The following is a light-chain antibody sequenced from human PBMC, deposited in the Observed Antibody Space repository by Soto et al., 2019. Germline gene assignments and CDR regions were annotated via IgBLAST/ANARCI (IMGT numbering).Light chain of an antibody. J-gene: IGKJ5*01. CDR1: QSVSSRY. CDR3: QQYGSSPKGT. CDR2: GAS. V-gene: IGKV3-20*01. Sequence: EILLTPWPGTLSLSPGDRATLSCRASQSVSSRYLAWDQQKPGQAPRLLVYGASSRATGIPDRFSGSGSGTDLTLTISRLEPEDYAVYYCQQYGSSPKGTFGQGTRLEI.